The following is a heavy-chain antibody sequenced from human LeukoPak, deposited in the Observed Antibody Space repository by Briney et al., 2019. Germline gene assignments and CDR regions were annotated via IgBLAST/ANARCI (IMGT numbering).Heavy chain of an antibody. CDR1: GFAFSSYC. J-gene: IGHJ5*02. CDR2: INRDGGGK. CDR3: ARVLVRGTNWFDP. Sequence: GGSLKLSCEASGFAFSSYCMSWVRQAPGKGLEWVANINRDGGGKYYVDSVKGRFTISRDNAKNSLYLQMNSLRAEDSAVYYCARVLVRGTNWFDPWGQGTLVTVSS. V-gene: IGHV3-7*02. D-gene: IGHD3-16*01.